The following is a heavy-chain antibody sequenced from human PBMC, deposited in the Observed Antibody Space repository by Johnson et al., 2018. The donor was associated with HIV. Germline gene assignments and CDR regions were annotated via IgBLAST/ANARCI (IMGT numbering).Heavy chain of an antibody. V-gene: IGHV3-33*06. Sequence: QVQLVESGGGLVEPGGSLRLSCAASGFTFSNAWMSWVRQAPGKGLEWVAVIWYDGSNKYYADSVKGRFTISRDNSKNTLYLQMNSLRAEDTAVYYCAKCVSLYTDAFDIWGQGTMVTVSS. J-gene: IGHJ3*02. CDR2: IWYDGSNK. CDR3: AKCVSLYTDAFDI. CDR1: GFTFSNAW. D-gene: IGHD2-2*02.